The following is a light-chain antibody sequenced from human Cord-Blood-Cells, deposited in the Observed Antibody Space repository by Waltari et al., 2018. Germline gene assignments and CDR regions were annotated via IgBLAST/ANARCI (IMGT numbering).Light chain of an antibody. J-gene: IGKJ1*01. CDR1: QSISSY. V-gene: IGKV1-39*01. CDR2: AAS. Sequence: DIQMTQSPSSLSASVGDRVTITCRASQSISSYLNWYQQKPGKAPKLLIYAASSLQSGVPSMFSGSGSGTDFTLTISSLQPDDFATYYCQQSYSTPPTFGQGTKVEIK. CDR3: QQSYSTPPT.